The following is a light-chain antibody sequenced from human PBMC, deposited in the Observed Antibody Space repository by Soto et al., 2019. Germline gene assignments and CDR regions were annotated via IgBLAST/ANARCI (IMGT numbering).Light chain of an antibody. Sequence: EIVFTQSPTTLSFSPGERATLSCRASQSVSRYLAWYQQKPGQAPRLLIYDASNRATGIPARFSGSGSGTDFPLTISSLEREDCAVYYCQQRSDWPSTFGGGTKVQI. CDR1: QSVSRY. CDR2: DAS. V-gene: IGKV3-11*01. J-gene: IGKJ4*01. CDR3: QQRSDWPST.